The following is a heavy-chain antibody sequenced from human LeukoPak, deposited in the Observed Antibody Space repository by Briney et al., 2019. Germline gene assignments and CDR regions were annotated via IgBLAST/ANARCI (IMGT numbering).Heavy chain of an antibody. CDR1: GFTFSDYW. CDR3: ARDSGYSGYSDY. Sequence: PGGSLRLSCAASGFTFSDYWMSWVRQAPGKGLEWVANIQQDGSEKYYVDSVKGRFTISRDNAKKSLFLQVSSLRAEDTAVYYCARDSGYSGYSDYWGQGTLVTVSS. J-gene: IGHJ4*02. CDR2: IQQDGSEK. D-gene: IGHD5-12*01. V-gene: IGHV3-7*05.